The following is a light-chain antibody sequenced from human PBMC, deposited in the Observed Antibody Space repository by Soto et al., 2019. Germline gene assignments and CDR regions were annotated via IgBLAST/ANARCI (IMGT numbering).Light chain of an antibody. J-gene: IGKJ1*01. Sequence: EIVLTQSPGTLSLSPGERATLSCRASQSVSSSYLAWYQQKPGQAPRLLIYGASSRATGIPDRFSGSGSGTDFTLTISRLEPEDFAVYYCQKYGSSRVAFGHGTKVDI. CDR2: GAS. CDR1: QSVSSSY. V-gene: IGKV3-20*01. CDR3: QKYGSSRVA.